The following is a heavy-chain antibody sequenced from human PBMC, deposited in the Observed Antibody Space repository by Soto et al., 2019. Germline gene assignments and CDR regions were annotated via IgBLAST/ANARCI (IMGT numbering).Heavy chain of an antibody. Sequence: GGSLRLSCAASGGTFSSFHMNWVRQAPGRGLEWVAYITSSSDTIYYSDSVKGRFTISRDNGKNSLFLQMSSLRDEDTAVYYCARVVVVIPPGYYYAMDVWGQGTTVTVSS. J-gene: IGHJ6*02. V-gene: IGHV3-48*02. CDR3: ARVVVVIPPGYYYAMDV. CDR1: GGTFSSFH. CDR2: ITSSSDTI. D-gene: IGHD3-22*01.